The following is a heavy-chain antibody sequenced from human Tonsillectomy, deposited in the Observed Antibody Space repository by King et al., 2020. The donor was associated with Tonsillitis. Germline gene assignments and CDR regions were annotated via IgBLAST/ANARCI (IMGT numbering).Heavy chain of an antibody. CDR3: TTDLRVFGGYDSTPALIDY. CDR2: IKSKTDGGTT. D-gene: IGHD5-12*01. J-gene: IGHJ4*02. CDR1: GFTFSKAW. Sequence: QLVQSGGGLVKPGGSLRLSCVPSGFTFSKAWMTWVRQAPGKGLEWVGRIKSKTDGGTTDYAAPVKGRFTISRDDSKNTLYLQMNSLKTEDTAMYFCTTDLRVFGGYDSTPALIDYWGQGTLVTVSS. V-gene: IGHV3-15*01.